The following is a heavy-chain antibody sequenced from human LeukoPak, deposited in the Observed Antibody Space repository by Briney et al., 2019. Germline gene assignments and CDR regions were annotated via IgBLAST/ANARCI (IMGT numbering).Heavy chain of an antibody. CDR1: GYTFTSYD. CDR2: MNPNSGNT. D-gene: IGHD5-12*01. V-gene: IGHV1-8*03. CDR3: ARGDEMATTWTAKRDYYYYYMDV. J-gene: IGHJ6*03. Sequence: GASVKVSCKASGYTFTSYDINWVRQATGQGLEWMGWMNPNSGNTGYAQKFQGRVTITRNTSISTAYMELSSLRSEDTAVYYCARGDEMATTWTAKRDYYYYYMDVWGKGTTVTVSS.